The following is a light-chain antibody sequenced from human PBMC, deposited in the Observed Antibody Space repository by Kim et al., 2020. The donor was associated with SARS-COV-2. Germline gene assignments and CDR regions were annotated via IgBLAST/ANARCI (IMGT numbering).Light chain of an antibody. J-gene: IGKJ2*01. CDR3: QHFDSLPYT. V-gene: IGKV1-33*01. CDR1: QDIRNF. Sequence: SASVGDRVTITRQASQDIRNFLNWFQHKPGKAPKLLIYDASTLGAGVPSRFSGSGSGTDFTFTISSLQPEDIATYYCQHFDSLPYTFGQGTKLEI. CDR2: DAS.